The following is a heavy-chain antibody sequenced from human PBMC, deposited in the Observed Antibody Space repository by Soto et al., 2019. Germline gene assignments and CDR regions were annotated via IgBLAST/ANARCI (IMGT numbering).Heavy chain of an antibody. CDR3: ARGRETVTTLDY. J-gene: IGHJ4*02. D-gene: IGHD4-17*01. Sequence: GASVKVSCKASGGAFSSYARSWVRQAPGQGLEWMGGIIPIFGTANYAQKFQGRVTITADKSTSTAYMELRSRRSEDTAVYYCARGRETVTTLDYRGQGTLVTVSS. CDR1: GGAFSSYA. V-gene: IGHV1-69*06. CDR2: IIPIFGTA.